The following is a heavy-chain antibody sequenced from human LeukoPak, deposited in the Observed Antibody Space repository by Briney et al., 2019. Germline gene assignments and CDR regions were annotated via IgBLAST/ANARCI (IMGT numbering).Heavy chain of an antibody. CDR3: ARAGWFGELYGPLDF. V-gene: IGHV4-34*01. J-gene: IGHJ4*02. CDR1: GGSISSYY. D-gene: IGHD3-10*01. Sequence: SETLSLTCTVSGGSISSYYWTWIRQSPGKGLEWIGEINHSGSTNYNPSLKSRLSISVDPSKNQFSLKLTSVIAADTAVYYCARAGWFGELYGPLDFWGQGTLVTVSS. CDR2: INHSGST.